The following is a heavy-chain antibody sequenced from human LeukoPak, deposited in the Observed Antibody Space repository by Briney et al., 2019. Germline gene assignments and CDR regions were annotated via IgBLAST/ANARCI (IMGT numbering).Heavy chain of an antibody. V-gene: IGHV3-74*01. Sequence: PGGSLRLSCAASGFTFSSYRMHWVRQAPGKGLVWVSRINSDGSSTSYADSVKGRFTISRDNAKNTLYLQMNSLRAEDTAVYYCARGSWAMDTAMVPFDYWGQGTLVTVSS. CDR1: GFTFSSYR. CDR3: ARGSWAMDTAMVPFDY. CDR2: INSDGSST. J-gene: IGHJ4*02. D-gene: IGHD5-18*01.